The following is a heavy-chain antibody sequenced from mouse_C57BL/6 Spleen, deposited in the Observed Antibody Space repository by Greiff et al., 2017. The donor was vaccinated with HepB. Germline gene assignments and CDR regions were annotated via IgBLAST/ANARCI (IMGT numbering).Heavy chain of an antibody. D-gene: IGHD1-3*01. CDR1: GFSLTSYG. V-gene: IGHV2-9*02. CDR2: IWAGGST. CDR3: ARLEDI. J-gene: IGHJ2*01. Sequence: VKVVESGPGLVAPSQSLSITCTVSGFSLTSYGVHWVRQPPGKGLEWLGVIWAGGSTNYNSARMSRLSISKDNSKSQVFLKMKSLQTDDTAMYYCARLEDIWGQGTTLTVSS.